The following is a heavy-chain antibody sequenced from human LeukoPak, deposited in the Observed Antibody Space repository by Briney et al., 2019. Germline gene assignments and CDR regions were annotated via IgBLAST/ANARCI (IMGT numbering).Heavy chain of an antibody. Sequence: SETLSLTCDVSGGSISSDNWWNWVRQSPGKGLEWGGEVSQTGDTNYNSSLKARVAVSVDKSNNQFSLRLTSVTAADTAVYYCAKSNGYGLIDIWGQGTMVTVSS. CDR1: GGSISSDNW. J-gene: IGHJ3*02. CDR2: VSQTGDT. D-gene: IGHD3-10*01. CDR3: AKSNGYGLIDI. V-gene: IGHV4-4*02.